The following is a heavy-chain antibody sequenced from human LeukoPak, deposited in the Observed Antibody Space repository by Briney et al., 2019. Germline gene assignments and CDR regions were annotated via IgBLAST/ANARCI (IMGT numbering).Heavy chain of an antibody. CDR3: AREGIVVIKGYMDV. Sequence: ASVKVSCKASGYTFTGYYMHWVRQAPGQGLEWMGWINPNSGGTNYAQKFQGRVTMTRDTSISTAYMELSRLRSDDTAVYYCAREGIVVIKGYMDVWGKGTTVTVSS. J-gene: IGHJ6*03. V-gene: IGHV1-2*02. CDR1: GYTFTGYY. D-gene: IGHD3-22*01. CDR2: INPNSGGT.